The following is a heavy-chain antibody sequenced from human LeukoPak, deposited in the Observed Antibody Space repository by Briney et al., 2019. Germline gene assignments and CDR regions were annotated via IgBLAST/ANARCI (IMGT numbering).Heavy chain of an antibody. J-gene: IGHJ4*02. CDR2: IGGGGEST. V-gene: IGHV3-23*01. CDR3: AKVLSGSQDY. Sequence: GGSLRLSCAASGFTFSSYAMSWVPQAPGKGLERVSTIGGGGESTYYADSVKGRFTISRDNSKNTVYLQMNSLRAEDTAVYYCAKVLSGSQDYWGQGTLVTVFS. CDR1: GFTFSSYA. D-gene: IGHD1-26*01.